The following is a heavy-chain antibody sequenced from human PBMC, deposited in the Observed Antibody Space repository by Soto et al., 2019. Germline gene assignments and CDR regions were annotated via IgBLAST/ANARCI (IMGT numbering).Heavy chain of an antibody. D-gene: IGHD3-22*01. Sequence: GGSLRLSCAASGFTFSSYAMSWVRQAPGKGLEWVSAISGSGGSTYYADSVKGRFTISRDNSKNTLYLQMNSLRAEDTAVYYCAKGYHMYYYDSSGYWTAGDFDYWGQGTLVTVSS. CDR1: GFTFSSYA. CDR3: AKGYHMYYYDSSGYWTAGDFDY. CDR2: ISGSGGST. J-gene: IGHJ4*02. V-gene: IGHV3-23*01.